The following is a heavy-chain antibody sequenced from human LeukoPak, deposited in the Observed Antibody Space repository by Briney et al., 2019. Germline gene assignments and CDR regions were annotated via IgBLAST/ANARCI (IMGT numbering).Heavy chain of an antibody. D-gene: IGHD3-10*01. V-gene: IGHV5-51*01. J-gene: IGHJ4*02. CDR3: ARRPRVRGVIVPDY. CDR1: GYSFTSYW. Sequence: GESLKISCKGSGYSFTSYWIGWVRQMPGKGLEWMGIISPGDSDTRYSRSFQGQVTISADKSTSTAYLQWSSLKASDTAMYYCARRPRVRGVIVPDYWGQGTLVTVSS. CDR2: ISPGDSDT.